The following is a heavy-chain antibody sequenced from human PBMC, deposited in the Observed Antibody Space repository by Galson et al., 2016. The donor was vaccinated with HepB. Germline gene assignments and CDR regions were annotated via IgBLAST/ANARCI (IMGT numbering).Heavy chain of an antibody. CDR1: GFTFSTSG. V-gene: IGHV3-30*18. J-gene: IGHJ6*02. Sequence: SLRLSCAASGFTFSTSGIHWVRQAPGKGLEWVAVISYDGSNKFYADSVKGRFTISRDNSKNTLYLQMNSLRAEDTALYYCAKDKGSGSYYNEPIPRYFAIDVWGQGTTVTVSS. CDR2: ISYDGSNK. D-gene: IGHD3-10*01. CDR3: AKDKGSGSYYNEPIPRYFAIDV.